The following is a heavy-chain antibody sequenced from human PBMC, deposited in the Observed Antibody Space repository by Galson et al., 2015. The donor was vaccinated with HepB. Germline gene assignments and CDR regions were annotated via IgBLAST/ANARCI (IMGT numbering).Heavy chain of an antibody. Sequence: SVKVSCKASGGTFSSYAISWVRQAPGQGLEWMGGIIPILGIANYAQKFQGRVTITADKSTSTAYMELSSLRSEDTAVYYCARGREITMVQGADYYYYYYMDVWGKGTTVTVSS. V-gene: IGHV1-69*10. CDR3: ARGREITMVQGADYYYYYYMDV. CDR2: IIPILGIA. CDR1: GGTFSSYA. D-gene: IGHD3-10*01. J-gene: IGHJ6*03.